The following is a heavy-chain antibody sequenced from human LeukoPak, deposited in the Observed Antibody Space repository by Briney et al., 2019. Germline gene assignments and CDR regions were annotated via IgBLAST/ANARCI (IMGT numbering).Heavy chain of an antibody. CDR2: IYHDGNT. D-gene: IGHD5-12*01. Sequence: SETLSLTCSVSGYSISSGYYWGWIRQPPGKGLEWIGNIYHDGNTYYNPSLKSRVTMSVDTSKNQFSLKLSSVTAADTAVYYCARDSGYDLMIFDYWGQGTLVTVSS. CDR1: GYSISSGYY. CDR3: ARDSGYDLMIFDY. J-gene: IGHJ4*02. V-gene: IGHV4-38-2*02.